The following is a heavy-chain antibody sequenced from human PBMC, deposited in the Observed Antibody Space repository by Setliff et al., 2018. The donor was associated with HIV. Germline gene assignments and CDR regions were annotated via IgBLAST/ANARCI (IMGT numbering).Heavy chain of an antibody. D-gene: IGHD1-26*01. CDR3: ARGTVVGATIYYFDY. Sequence: ASVKVSCKASGYTFTDYYIHWVRQAPGQGLEWMGWINPNSSDTNYAQKFQGRVTMTRDTSIGIAFMELSRVKSADTAVYFCARGTVVGATIYYFDYWGQGTLVTVSS. J-gene: IGHJ4*02. V-gene: IGHV1-2*02. CDR1: GYTFTDYY. CDR2: INPNSSDT.